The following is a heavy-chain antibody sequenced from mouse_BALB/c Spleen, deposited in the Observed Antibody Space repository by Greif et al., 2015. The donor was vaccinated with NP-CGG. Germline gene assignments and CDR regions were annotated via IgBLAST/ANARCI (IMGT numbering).Heavy chain of an antibody. V-gene: IGHV7-1*02. CDR3: ARDDGYYWYFDV. J-gene: IGHJ1*01. D-gene: IGHD2-2*01. Sequence: EAKVVESGGGLVQPGGSLRLSCATSGFTFSDFYMEWVRQPPGKRLEWIAASRNKANDYTTEYSASVKGRFIVSRDTSQSILYLQMNALRAEDTAIYYCARDDGYYWYFDVWGAGTTVTVSS. CDR1: GFTFSDFY. CDR2: SRNKANDYTT.